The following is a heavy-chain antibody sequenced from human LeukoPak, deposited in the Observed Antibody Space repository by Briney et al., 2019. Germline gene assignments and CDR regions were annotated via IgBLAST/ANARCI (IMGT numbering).Heavy chain of an antibody. J-gene: IGHJ6*02. V-gene: IGHV6-1*01. CDR2: TYYRSKWYS. CDR3: ARRAEITMIVVATRGMDV. Sequence: SQTFSLTCVISGDSVSSNSAAWNWIRQSPSRGLEWLGRTYYRSKWYSYSAVSVKSRIIINPDTSKNQFSLQLNSVTAADTAVYYCARRAEITMIVVATRGMDVWGQGTTVTVSS. CDR1: GDSVSSNSAA. D-gene: IGHD3-22*01.